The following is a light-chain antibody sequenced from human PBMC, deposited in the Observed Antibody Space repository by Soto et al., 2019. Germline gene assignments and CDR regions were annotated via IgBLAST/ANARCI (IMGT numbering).Light chain of an antibody. CDR2: GAS. CDR3: QQYNNWPPWA. CDR1: QSVSSN. J-gene: IGKJ1*01. Sequence: EIVMTQSPSTLSVSPGERATLSCRASQSVSSNLAWYQQKPGQAPRLRIYGASTRATGIPARFSGSGSGTEFTLIIISLQSEDGAVYYCQQYNNWPPWAFGQGAKVEI. V-gene: IGKV3-15*01.